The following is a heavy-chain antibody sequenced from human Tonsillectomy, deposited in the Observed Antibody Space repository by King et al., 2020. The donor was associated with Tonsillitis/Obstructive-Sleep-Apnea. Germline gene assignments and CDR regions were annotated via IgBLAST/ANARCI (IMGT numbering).Heavy chain of an antibody. V-gene: IGHV4-34*01. D-gene: IGHD2-2*03. CDR1: GGSFSGYY. CDR2: INHSGST. Sequence: VQLQQWGAGLLKPSETLSVTCAVYGGSFSGYYWSWIRQPPGKGLEWIGEINHSGSTNYNPSLKRRVTISLDMSKNQFSLKLTSVTAADTAVYYCARLDIAVVPAAMSDAFDIWGQGTMVTVSS. CDR3: ARLDIAVVPAAMSDAFDI. J-gene: IGHJ3*02.